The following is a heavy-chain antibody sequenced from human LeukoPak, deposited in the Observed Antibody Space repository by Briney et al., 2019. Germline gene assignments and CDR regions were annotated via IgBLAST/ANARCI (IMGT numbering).Heavy chain of an antibody. D-gene: IGHD6-19*01. CDR1: GFAFSRYA. CDR3: AKGDGYSSGWYEFDY. V-gene: IGHV3-23*01. CDR2: ISGSGGST. J-gene: IGHJ4*02. Sequence: GGSLRLSCAASGFAFSRYAMSCVRQAPGKGLEWGSAISGSGGSTYYADSVKGRFTISRDNSKNTLYLQMNSLRAEDTAVYYCAKGDGYSSGWYEFDYWGQGTLVTVSS.